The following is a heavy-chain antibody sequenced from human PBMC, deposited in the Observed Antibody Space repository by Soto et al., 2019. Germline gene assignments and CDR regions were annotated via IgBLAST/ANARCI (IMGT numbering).Heavy chain of an antibody. CDR2: ISGSGGSK. J-gene: IGHJ4*02. CDR1: GFTFSSYA. V-gene: IGHV3-23*01. D-gene: IGHD6-19*01. Sequence: GGSLGLSCAASGFTFSSYAMSWVRQAPGKGLEWASTISGSGGSKYYADSVKGRFTLSRDNSKNSLYLQVNSLRAEDTRVYYCAKCYPRYSSGLKAYYFDYWGQGTLVTVSS. CDR3: AKCYPRYSSGLKAYYFDY.